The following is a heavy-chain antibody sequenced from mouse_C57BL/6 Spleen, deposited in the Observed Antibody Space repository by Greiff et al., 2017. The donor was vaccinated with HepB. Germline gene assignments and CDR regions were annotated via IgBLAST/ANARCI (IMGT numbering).Heavy chain of an antibody. D-gene: IGHD1-1*01. V-gene: IGHV1-64*01. CDR1: GYTFTSYW. CDR3: ASITTGYAMDY. CDR2: IHPNSGST. Sequence: VQLQQPGAELVKPGASVKLSCKASGYTFTSYWMHWVKQRPGQGLEWIGMIHPNSGSTNYNEKFKSKATLTVDKSSSTAYMQLSSLTSEASAVYYCASITTGYAMDYWGQGTSVTVSS. J-gene: IGHJ4*01.